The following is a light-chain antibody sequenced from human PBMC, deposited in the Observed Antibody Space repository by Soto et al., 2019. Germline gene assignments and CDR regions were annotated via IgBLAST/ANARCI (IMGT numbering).Light chain of an antibody. V-gene: IGKV3-20*01. CDR2: GAS. J-gene: IGKJ1*01. Sequence: EIVLTQSPGTLSLSPGERATLSCRASQSVSSSYLAWYQQKPGQAPRILIYGASSRATGTPDRFSGSGSGTDFTLTISRLEPEDFAVYYCQQYGSSPRTFGQGTKVEIK. CDR1: QSVSSSY. CDR3: QQYGSSPRT.